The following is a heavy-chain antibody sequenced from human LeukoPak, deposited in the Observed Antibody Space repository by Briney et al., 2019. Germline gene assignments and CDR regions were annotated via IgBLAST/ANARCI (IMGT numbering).Heavy chain of an antibody. CDR2: IKQDGSEK. J-gene: IGHJ4*02. V-gene: IGHV3-7*05. Sequence: GGSLRLSCAASGFTFSSYWMSWVRQAPGKGLEWVANIKQDGSEKYYVDSVKGRFTISRDNAKNSLYLQMNSLRAEDTAVYYCAKLYDSSGYHYYFDYWGQGTLVTVSS. CDR1: GFTFSSYW. D-gene: IGHD3-22*01. CDR3: AKLYDSSGYHYYFDY.